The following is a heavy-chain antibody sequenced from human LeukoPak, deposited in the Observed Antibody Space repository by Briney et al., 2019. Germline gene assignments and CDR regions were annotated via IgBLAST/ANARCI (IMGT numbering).Heavy chain of an antibody. D-gene: IGHD5-24*01. CDR2: ISHDGST. J-gene: IGHJ4*02. CDR3: ASKDYNYLAFDY. V-gene: IGHV4-4*02. Sequence: PSETLSLTCTVSGVSFSISTWWSWVRQPPGKELEWIGEISHDGSTNYNPSLKSRVTISLDKSKSQFSLKLSSVTAADTALYYCASKDYNYLAFDYWGQGTLVTVSS. CDR1: GVSFSISTW.